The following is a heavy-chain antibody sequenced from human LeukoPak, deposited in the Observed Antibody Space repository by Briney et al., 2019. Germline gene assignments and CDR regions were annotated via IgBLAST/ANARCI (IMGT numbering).Heavy chain of an antibody. D-gene: IGHD3-22*01. Sequence: GGSLRLSCAASGFTFSSYWMSWVRQAPGKGLEWVANIKQEGSEKYYVDSAKGRFTISRDNAKNSLYLQMNSLRAEDTAVYYCARDRASDSSGYMNGMDVWGQGTTVTASS. J-gene: IGHJ6*02. CDR2: IKQEGSEK. CDR3: ARDRASDSSGYMNGMDV. V-gene: IGHV3-7*01. CDR1: GFTFSSYW.